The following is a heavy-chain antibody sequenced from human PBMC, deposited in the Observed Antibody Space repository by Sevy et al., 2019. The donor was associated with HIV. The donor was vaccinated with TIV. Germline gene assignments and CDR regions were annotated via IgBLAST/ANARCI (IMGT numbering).Heavy chain of an antibody. J-gene: IGHJ4*02. CDR3: ASSGVGATSRAYYFDY. CDR2: ISYDGSNK. CDR1: GFTFSSYA. V-gene: IGHV3-30-3*01. Sequence: GGSLTLSCAASGFTFSSYAMHWVRQAPGKGLEWVAVISYDGSNKYYADSVKGRFTISRDNSKNTLYPQMNSLRAEDTAVYYCASSGVGATSRAYYFDYWGQGTLVTVSS. D-gene: IGHD1-26*01.